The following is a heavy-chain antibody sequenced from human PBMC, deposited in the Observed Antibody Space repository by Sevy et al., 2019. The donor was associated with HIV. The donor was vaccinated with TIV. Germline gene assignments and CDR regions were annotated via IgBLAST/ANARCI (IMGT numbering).Heavy chain of an antibody. Sequence: GGSLRLSCAASGFTFSSYALLWVRQAPGKGLEWVSLISYDGSKKYYSDSVKGGFAISRDESKTTLFLQMNSLRSEDTAIYYCARVGVSYCTDDCYHRFDYWGRGTLVTASS. CDR2: ISYDGSKK. CDR3: ARVGVSYCTDDCYHRFDY. CDR1: GFTFSSYA. V-gene: IGHV3-30*09. J-gene: IGHJ4*02. D-gene: IGHD2-21*02.